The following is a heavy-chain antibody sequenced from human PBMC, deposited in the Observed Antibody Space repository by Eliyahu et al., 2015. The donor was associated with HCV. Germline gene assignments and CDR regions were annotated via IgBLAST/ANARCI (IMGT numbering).Heavy chain of an antibody. CDR3: ARLQGAGGFHYGIDY. CDR1: GGSISNNIYY. V-gene: IGHV4-39*01. CDR2: LYYTGSA. J-gene: IGHJ4*02. Sequence: QLQLQESGPGLVKPSETLSLTCTVSGGSISNNIYYWGWIRQPPGKGLEWIGSLYYTGSAFYSPSLKGRVTLYVDTSKNQFSLKLRSVTATDTALYYCARLQGAGGFHYGIDYWGQGALVTVSS. D-gene: IGHD4-17*01.